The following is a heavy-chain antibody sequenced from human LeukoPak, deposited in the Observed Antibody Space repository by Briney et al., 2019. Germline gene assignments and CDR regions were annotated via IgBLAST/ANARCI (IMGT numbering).Heavy chain of an antibody. J-gene: IGHJ4*02. CDR2: ISGSGGGT. Sequence: GGSLRLSCAVSGITLSNYGMSWVRQAPGKGLEWVAGISGSGGGTYYADSVKGRFTISRDNPKNTLYLQMNSLRAEDTAVYFCAKRGVVIRVILVGFHKEAYYFDSWGQGTLVTVSS. D-gene: IGHD3-22*01. V-gene: IGHV3-23*01. CDR3: AKRGVVIRVILVGFHKEAYYFDS. CDR1: GITLSNYG.